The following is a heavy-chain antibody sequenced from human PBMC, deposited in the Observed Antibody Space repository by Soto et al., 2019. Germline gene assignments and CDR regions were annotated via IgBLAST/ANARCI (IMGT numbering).Heavy chain of an antibody. D-gene: IGHD3-10*01. V-gene: IGHV3-23*01. CDR2: IGGGAGRT. CDR1: GFTFSSFP. CDR3: AKSRSSFFYYGMDV. Sequence: PGGSLRLSCAASGFTFSSFPMNWVRQAPGKGLEWVSGIGGGAGRTYYADSVKGRCTISGDSSKDTIYLQMNSLRAEDTAIYYCAKSRSSFFYYGMDVWGQGTTVTVSS. J-gene: IGHJ6*02.